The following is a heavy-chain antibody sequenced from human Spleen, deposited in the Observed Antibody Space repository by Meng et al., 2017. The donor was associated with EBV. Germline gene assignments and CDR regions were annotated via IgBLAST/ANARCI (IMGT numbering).Heavy chain of an antibody. V-gene: IGHV4-61*01. J-gene: IGHJ4*02. CDR3: ARALWNKVDF. Sequence: QVPLQGAGPGLLNPSDPLSLTCPVSGASVNSGSYYWSWIRQPPGKELEWIGYIYHGGGTSYNPSLKSRVTISVDASKNEFSLKLFSVTAADTAVYYCARALWNKVDFWGQGTLVTVSS. CDR2: IYHGGGT. CDR1: GASVNSGSYY. D-gene: IGHD1/OR15-1a*01.